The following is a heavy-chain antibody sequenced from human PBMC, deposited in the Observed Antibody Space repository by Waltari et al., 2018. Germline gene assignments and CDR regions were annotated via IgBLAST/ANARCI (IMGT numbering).Heavy chain of an antibody. D-gene: IGHD1-26*01. Sequence: QVQLQQWGAGLLKPSETLSLTCAVYGGSFSGYYWSWIRQPPGKGLEWIGEINHIGSTNDTPSLKRRVTISVDTSKTQFSLKLSPVTAADTAVDYCARVGGSYSTYYSYYMDVWGKGTTVTVSS. J-gene: IGHJ6*03. CDR2: INHIGST. V-gene: IGHV4-34*01. CDR3: ARVGGSYSTYYSYYMDV. CDR1: GGSFSGYY.